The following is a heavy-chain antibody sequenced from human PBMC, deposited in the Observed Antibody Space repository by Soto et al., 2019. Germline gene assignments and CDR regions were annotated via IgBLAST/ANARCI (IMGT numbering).Heavy chain of an antibody. J-gene: IGHJ5*02. CDR2: INHSGST. CDR3: ARGRTPNRTLFQGNIRYNWFDP. V-gene: IGHV4-34*01. CDR1: GGSFSGYY. Sequence: SETLSLTCAVYGGSFSGYYWSWIRQPPGKGLEWIGEINHSGSTNYNPSLKSRVTISVDTSKNQFSLKLSSVTAADTAVYYCARGRTPNRTLFQGNIRYNWFDPWGQGTLVTVSS. D-gene: IGHD1-1*01.